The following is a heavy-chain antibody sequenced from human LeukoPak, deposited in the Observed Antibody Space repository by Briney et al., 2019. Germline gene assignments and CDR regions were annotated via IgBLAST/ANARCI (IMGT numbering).Heavy chain of an antibody. CDR2: IWYDGNNK. Sequence: GGSLRLSCAASGFTFGTYGMHWVCQAPGKGLEWVAVIWYDGNNKYYAESVKGRFTISRDNSKNTLYLQMNSLRAEDTAVYYCAKVSGSYSGAYYYYMDVWGKGTTVTVSS. CDR3: AKVSGSYSGAYYYYMDV. J-gene: IGHJ6*03. V-gene: IGHV3-33*06. D-gene: IGHD1-26*01. CDR1: GFTFGTYG.